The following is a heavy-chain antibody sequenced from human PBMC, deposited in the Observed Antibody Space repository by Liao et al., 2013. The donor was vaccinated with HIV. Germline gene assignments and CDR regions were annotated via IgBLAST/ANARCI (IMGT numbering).Heavy chain of an antibody. J-gene: IGHJ2*01. D-gene: IGHD6-6*01. CDR1: GGSISSYY. Sequence: QVQLQESGPGLVKPSETLSLTCTVSGGSISSYYWTWIRQPAGKRLEWIGRIYTXGSTNYNPSLKSRVTISIDTSEKQFSLKLSSVTAADTAVYYCARVRSIAARPWYFDLWGRGTLVTVSS. CDR3: ARVRSIAARPWYFDL. V-gene: IGHV4-4*07. CDR2: IYTXGST.